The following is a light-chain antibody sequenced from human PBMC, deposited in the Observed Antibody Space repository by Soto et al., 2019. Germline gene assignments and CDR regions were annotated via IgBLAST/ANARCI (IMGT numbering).Light chain of an antibody. CDR3: QQRSNWPLYT. CDR1: QSVSSY. J-gene: IGKJ2*01. Sequence: EIVLTQSLATLSLSPGERATLSCRASQSVSSYLAWYQHKPGQAPRLLIYDASNRATGIPARFSGSGSGTDFTLTISSLEPEDFAVYYCQQRSNWPLYTFGQGTKLEIK. V-gene: IGKV3-11*01. CDR2: DAS.